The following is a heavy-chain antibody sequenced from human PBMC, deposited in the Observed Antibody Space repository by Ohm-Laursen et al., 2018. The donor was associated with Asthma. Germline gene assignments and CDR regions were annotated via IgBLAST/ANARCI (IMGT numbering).Heavy chain of an antibody. J-gene: IGHJ3*02. V-gene: IGHV3-30*04. CDR3: AKDWGVPHYAFDI. CDR2: ISYVGSTK. D-gene: IGHD3-16*01. Sequence: SLRLSCAASGFTFSSYSMHWVRRAPGKGLEWVAFISYVGSTKYYADSVQGRFTISRDNSKDTLYLQMNSLRADDTAVYYCAKDWGVPHYAFDIWGQGSLVTVSS. CDR1: GFTFSSYS.